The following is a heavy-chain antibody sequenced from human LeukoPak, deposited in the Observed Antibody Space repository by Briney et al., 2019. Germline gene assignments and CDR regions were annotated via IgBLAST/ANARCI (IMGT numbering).Heavy chain of an antibody. Sequence: PGGSLRLSCAASGFTFSSYWMHWVRQAPGKELVWVSRINSDGSSTSYADSVKGRFTISRDNAKSTLYLQMNGLRAEDTAVYYCARVGSSSWYESDYWGQGTLVTVSA. CDR2: INSDGSST. V-gene: IGHV3-74*01. J-gene: IGHJ4*02. D-gene: IGHD6-13*01. CDR1: GFTFSSYW. CDR3: ARVGSSSWYESDY.